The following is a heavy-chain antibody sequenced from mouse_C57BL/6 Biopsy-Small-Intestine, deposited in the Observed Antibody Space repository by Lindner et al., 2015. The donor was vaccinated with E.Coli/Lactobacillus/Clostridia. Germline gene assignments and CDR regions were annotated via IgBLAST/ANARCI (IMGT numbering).Heavy chain of an antibody. CDR1: GYSFTDYN. D-gene: IGHD2-4*01. CDR2: INLNYGTV. V-gene: IGHV1-39*01. CDR3: ARSGYHYDGFAY. J-gene: IGHJ3*01. Sequence: VQLQESGPELVKPGASVKISCKASGYSFTDYNLSWVKQINGKSLEWIGAINLNYGTVSNNQIFTDKATLTVDQSSSTAYMQLNSLTSGDSAVYYCARSGYHYDGFAYWGQGTLVTVSA.